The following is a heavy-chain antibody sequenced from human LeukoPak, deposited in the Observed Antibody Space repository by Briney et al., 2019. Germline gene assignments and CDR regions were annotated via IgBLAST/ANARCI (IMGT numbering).Heavy chain of an antibody. Sequence: GESLKISCKGSGYSFTSCWIGWVRQMPGKGLEWMGIIYPGDSDTRYSPSFQGQVTISADKSISTAYLQRNSLKAWDTAMYYCARLSSGSEYYFDYWGQGTLVTVSS. CDR1: GYSFTSCW. CDR2: IYPGDSDT. J-gene: IGHJ4*02. CDR3: ARLSSGSEYYFDY. V-gene: IGHV5-51*01. D-gene: IGHD3-22*01.